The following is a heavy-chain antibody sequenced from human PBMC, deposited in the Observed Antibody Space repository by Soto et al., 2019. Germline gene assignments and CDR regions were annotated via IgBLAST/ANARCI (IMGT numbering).Heavy chain of an antibody. D-gene: IGHD3-10*01. J-gene: IGHJ4*02. CDR3: VRLNSRASGNYYNVAY. CDR2: IDPSDSYT. Sequence: GESLKISCQGSGYKVSAWHNFTSYWITWVRQMPGKGLEWMGNIDPSDSYTNYSPSFQGHVAMSVDKTISTAYLQWRCLKASDTSMFFCVRLNSRASGNYYNVAYWGQGTLVTVSS. V-gene: IGHV5-10-1*01. CDR1: GYKVSAWHNFTSYW.